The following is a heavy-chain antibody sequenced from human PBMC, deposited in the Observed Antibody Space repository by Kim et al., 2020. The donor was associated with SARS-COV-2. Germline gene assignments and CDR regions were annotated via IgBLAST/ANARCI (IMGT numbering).Heavy chain of an antibody. CDR3: ARGQWLAPHYYYYGMDV. Sequence: LKSRVTIAVDTSKNQFSLKLSSVTAADTAVYYCARGQWLAPHYYYYGMDVWGQGTTVTVSS. D-gene: IGHD6-19*01. J-gene: IGHJ6*02. V-gene: IGHV4-34*01.